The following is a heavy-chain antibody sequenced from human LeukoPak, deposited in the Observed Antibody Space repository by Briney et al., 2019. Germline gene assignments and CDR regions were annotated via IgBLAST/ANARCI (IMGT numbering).Heavy chain of an antibody. D-gene: IGHD1-14*01. CDR3: ARGVNPEYYYYYMDV. J-gene: IGHJ6*03. CDR2: IYYSGST. V-gene: IGHV4-39*01. CDR1: GGSISSNSYY. Sequence: SSETLSLTCAVSGGSISSNSYYWGWIRQPPGKGLEWIGSIYYSGSTYYNPSLKSRVTISVDTSKNQFSLKLSSVTAADTAVYYCARGVNPEYYYYYMDVWGKGTTVTVSS.